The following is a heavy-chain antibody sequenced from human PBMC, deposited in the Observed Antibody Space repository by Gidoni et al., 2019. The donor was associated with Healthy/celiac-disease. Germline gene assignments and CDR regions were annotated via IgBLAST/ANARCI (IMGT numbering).Heavy chain of an antibody. CDR3: ARVTAGTFAGYFDL. CDR1: GGSFSGYY. CDR2: INHSGST. Sequence: QVQLQQWGAGLFKPSEPLYLTCAAYGGSFSGYYWSWIRQPPGKGLEWIGEINHSGSTNYNPSVKSRVTISVDTSKNQFALKLSSVTAADTAVYYCARVTAGTFAGYFDLWGRGTLVTVSS. D-gene: IGHD6-13*01. V-gene: IGHV4-34*01. J-gene: IGHJ2*01.